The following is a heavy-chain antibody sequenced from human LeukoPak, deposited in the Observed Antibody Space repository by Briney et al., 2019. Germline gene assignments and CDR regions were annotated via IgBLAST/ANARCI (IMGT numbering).Heavy chain of an antibody. D-gene: IGHD3/OR15-3a*01. V-gene: IGHV3-7*03. CDR2: IKQDGSEQ. J-gene: IGHJ4*02. Sequence: GGSLRLSCAASGFIFSSYWMTWVRQAPGKGLEWVANIKQDGSEQYYVDSVRGRFTISRDNARNSLYLQMNSLRGEDTATYFCVGGVGWIWTSWGQGTLVTVSS. CDR1: GFIFSSYW. CDR3: VGGVGWIWTS.